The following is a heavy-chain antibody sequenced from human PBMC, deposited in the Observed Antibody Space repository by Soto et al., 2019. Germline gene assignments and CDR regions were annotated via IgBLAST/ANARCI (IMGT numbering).Heavy chain of an antibody. J-gene: IGHJ1*01. CDR2: INNNGDRT. D-gene: IGHD3-10*01. CDR1: GFTFTTYI. V-gene: IGHV3-23*01. Sequence: EVQLLESGGGLVQPGGTLRLSCEASGFTFTTYIMSWVRQAPGKGLEWVSSINNNGDRTYYAASVNGRFTISSDNSHNTMHFQLNSLRAEDTALYFCAKINYYGSGGAIWGQGALV. CDR3: AKINYYGSGGAI.